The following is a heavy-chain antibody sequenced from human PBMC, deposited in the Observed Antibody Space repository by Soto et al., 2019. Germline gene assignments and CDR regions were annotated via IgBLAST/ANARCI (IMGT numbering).Heavy chain of an antibody. J-gene: IGHJ4*02. Sequence: QVQLQESGPGLVKPSQTLSLTCTVSGGSISSGGYYWSWIRQHPGKGLEWIGYIYYSGSTYYNPSLKSRVTISVDTFNNQFSLKLSSVTAADTAVYYCARVVKPIRGYSYGGGFYYWAQGSLVTVS. CDR1: GGSISSGGYY. CDR2: IYYSGST. D-gene: IGHD5-18*01. CDR3: ARVVKPIRGYSYGGGFYY. V-gene: IGHV4-31*03.